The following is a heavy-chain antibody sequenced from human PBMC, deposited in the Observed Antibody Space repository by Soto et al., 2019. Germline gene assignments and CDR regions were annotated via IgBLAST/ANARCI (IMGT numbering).Heavy chain of an antibody. J-gene: IGHJ5*02. V-gene: IGHV3-30*03. CDR1: GFTFSSYG. CDR2: ISYDGSNK. Sequence: GGSLRLSCAASGFTFSSYGMHWVRQAPGKGLEWVAVISYDGSNKYYADSVKGRFTISRDNSKNTLYLQMNSLRAEDTAVYYCAGRRERQWLSYWFDPWGQGTLVTVSS. CDR3: AGRRERQWLSYWFDP. D-gene: IGHD6-19*01.